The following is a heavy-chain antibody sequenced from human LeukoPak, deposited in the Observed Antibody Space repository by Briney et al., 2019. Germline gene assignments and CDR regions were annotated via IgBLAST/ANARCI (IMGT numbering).Heavy chain of an antibody. CDR1: GFTFSSYA. Sequence: QPGRSLRLSCAASGFTFSSYAMHWVRQAPGKGLEWVAVISYDGSNKYYADSVKGRFTISRDNSKNTLYLQMNSLKAEDTAVYYRAREDIVVVTASNSVYYYYYGMDVWGQGTTVTVSS. J-gene: IGHJ6*02. V-gene: IGHV3-30-3*01. CDR3: AREDIVVVTASNSVYYYYYGMDV. CDR2: ISYDGSNK. D-gene: IGHD2-21*02.